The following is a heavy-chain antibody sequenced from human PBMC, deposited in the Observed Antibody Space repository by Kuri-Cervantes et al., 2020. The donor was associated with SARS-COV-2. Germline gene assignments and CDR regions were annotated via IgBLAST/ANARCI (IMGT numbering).Heavy chain of an antibody. CDR1: GFTFSSYA. Sequence: GESLKISCAASGFTFSSYAMSWVRQAPGKGLEWVSVIYSGGSSTYYADSVKGRFTISRDNSKNTLYLQMNNLRAEDTAVYYCAKDGDPDYWGQGTLVTVSS. CDR3: AKDGDPDY. J-gene: IGHJ4*02. V-gene: IGHV3-23*03. D-gene: IGHD2-21*01. CDR2: IYSGGSST.